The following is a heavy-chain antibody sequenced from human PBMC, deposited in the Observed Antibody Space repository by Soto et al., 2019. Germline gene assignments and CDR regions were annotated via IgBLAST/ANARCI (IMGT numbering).Heavy chain of an antibody. Sequence: SETLSLTCAVSGVSIISSQWWSWVRQPPGKGLEWIGEIYYSGSTNYNPSLKSRVTISVDKSKNQFPLNLSFVTAADTAVYYCATMGTPATGLYYFDYWGQGTLVTVSS. CDR3: ATMGTPATGLYYFDY. CDR1: GVSIISSQW. V-gene: IGHV4-4*02. CDR2: IYYSGST. D-gene: IGHD2-15*01. J-gene: IGHJ4*02.